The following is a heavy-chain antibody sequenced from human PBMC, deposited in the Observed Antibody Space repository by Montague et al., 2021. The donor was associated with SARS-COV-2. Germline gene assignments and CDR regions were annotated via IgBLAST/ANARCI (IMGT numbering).Heavy chain of an antibody. D-gene: IGHD3-9*01. Sequence: SETLSLTCNVSGDLISYFYWNWIRQPAGKGLEWIGRVSAGGGPNSNPSLKSRVTISVDTSKNQFSLKLSSVTAADTAVYYCARGVLRDFDWTSPFDYWGQGTLVTVSS. V-gene: IGHV4-4*07. CDR3: ARGVLRDFDWTSPFDY. J-gene: IGHJ4*02. CDR1: GDLISYFY. CDR2: VSAGGGP.